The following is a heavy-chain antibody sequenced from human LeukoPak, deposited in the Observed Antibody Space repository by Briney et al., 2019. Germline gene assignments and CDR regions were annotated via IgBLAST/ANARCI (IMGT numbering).Heavy chain of an antibody. CDR2: ISSSGATV. V-gene: IGHV3-48*01. CDR3: ARGGGSTQFDY. CDR1: GFTFTTYT. J-gene: IGHJ4*02. Sequence: GGSLRLSCAASGFTFTTYTMNWVRQAPGKGLEWVSFISSSGATVYYADSVKGRFTISRDNAKNTLYLQMNSLRAEDTAVYFCARGGGSTQFDYWGQGTLVTVSS. D-gene: IGHD3-16*01.